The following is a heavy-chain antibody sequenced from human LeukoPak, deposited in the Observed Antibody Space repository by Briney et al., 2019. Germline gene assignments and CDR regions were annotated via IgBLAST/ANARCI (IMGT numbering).Heavy chain of an antibody. V-gene: IGHV3-7*01. CDR2: IKQDGGEK. J-gene: IGHJ6*03. Sequence: PGGSLRLSCAASGFTFSSYWMSWVRQAPGKGLEWVANIKQDGGEKYYVDSVKGRFTISRDNAKSSLYLQMDSLRAEDTAVYYCARDPYSGNYGAYYYYYMDVWGKGTTVTISS. CDR1: GFTFSSYW. CDR3: ARDPYSGNYGAYYYYYMDV. D-gene: IGHD1-26*01.